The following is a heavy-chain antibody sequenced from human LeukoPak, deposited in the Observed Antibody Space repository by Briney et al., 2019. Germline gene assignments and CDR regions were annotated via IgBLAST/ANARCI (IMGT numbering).Heavy chain of an antibody. CDR2: ISWNSGSV. CDR3: AKDLAAVILTGLDAFDI. J-gene: IGHJ3*02. V-gene: IGHV3-9*01. D-gene: IGHD3-9*01. CDR1: GFTFDDYA. Sequence: PGGSLRLSCAASGFTFDDYAMHWVRQAPGKGLERVSGISWNSGSVGYADSVKGRFTISRDNAKNSLYLQMNSLRAEDTALYYCAKDLAAVILTGLDAFDIWGQGTMVTVSS.